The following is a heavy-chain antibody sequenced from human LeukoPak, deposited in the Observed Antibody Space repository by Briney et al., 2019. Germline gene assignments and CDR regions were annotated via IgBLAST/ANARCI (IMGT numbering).Heavy chain of an antibody. Sequence: SETLSLTCTVSGGSISSYYWSWIRQPPGKGLEWIGYIYYSGSTNYNPSLKSRVTISVDTSKNQFSLRLSSVTAADTAVYYCARDQFSYFYCWGQGTLVTVSS. CDR1: GGSISSYY. V-gene: IGHV4-59*01. CDR3: ARDQFSYFYC. J-gene: IGHJ4*02. CDR2: IYYSGST.